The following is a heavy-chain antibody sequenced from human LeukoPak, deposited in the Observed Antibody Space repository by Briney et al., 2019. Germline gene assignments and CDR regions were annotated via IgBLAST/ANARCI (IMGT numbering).Heavy chain of an antibody. V-gene: IGHV1-18*01. CDR3: ARDPTGGLVDTALNWFDP. J-gene: IGHJ5*02. Sequence: GASVKVSCKASGYTFTSYGISWVRQAPGQGLEWMGWISAYNGNTNYAQKLQGRVTMTTDTSTSTAYMELRSLRSDDTAVYYCARDPTGGLVDTALNWFDPWGQGTLVTVSS. CDR2: ISAYNGNT. CDR1: GYTFTSYG. D-gene: IGHD5-18*01.